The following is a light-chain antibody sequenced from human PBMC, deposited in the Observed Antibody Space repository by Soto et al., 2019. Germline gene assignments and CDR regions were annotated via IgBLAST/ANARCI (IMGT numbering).Light chain of an antibody. Sequence: DIQMTQSPSTLSASVGDRVTITCRASQSISNWLAWYQQRPGKAPKLLIYDASTLESWVPSRFSGSGSGTEVTLTISGLRPDDFATYYCQQYNTYSYTFGQGTKLEIK. J-gene: IGKJ2*01. CDR3: QQYNTYSYT. V-gene: IGKV1-5*01. CDR2: DAS. CDR1: QSISNW.